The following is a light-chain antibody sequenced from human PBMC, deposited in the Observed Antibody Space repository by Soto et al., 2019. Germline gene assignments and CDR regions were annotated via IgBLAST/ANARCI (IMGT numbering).Light chain of an antibody. CDR3: TSYPSSSTPCV. J-gene: IGLJ1*01. Sequence: QSVLTQPASVSGSPGQSITISCTGTTSDVGGYNYVSWYQHHPGKAPKLLIYEVSNRPSGVSNRFSGSKSGDTASLTISGLQAEDEADYYCTSYPSSSTPCVFGNGTKGTVL. CDR2: EVS. CDR1: TSDVGGYNY. V-gene: IGLV2-14*01.